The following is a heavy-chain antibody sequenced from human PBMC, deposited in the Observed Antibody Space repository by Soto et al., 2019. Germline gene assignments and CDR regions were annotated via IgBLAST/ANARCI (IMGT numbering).Heavy chain of an antibody. CDR3: AISGAAMVPYYFDF. D-gene: IGHD5-18*01. J-gene: IGHJ4*02. CDR2: TSGTGRSP. V-gene: IGHV3-23*01. Sequence: GGSLRLSCAASGFSFSSFGMSWVRQAPGKGLEWVSSTSGTGRSPYYASSVKGRFTISRDSSRNTVYLEMRSLRADDTALYYCAISGAAMVPYYFDFWGQGTLVTVSS. CDR1: GFSFSSFG.